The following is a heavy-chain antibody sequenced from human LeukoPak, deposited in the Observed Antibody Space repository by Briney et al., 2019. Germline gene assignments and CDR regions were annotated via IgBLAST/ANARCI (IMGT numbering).Heavy chain of an antibody. CDR2: INTNTGNA. V-gene: IGHV7-4-1*02. D-gene: IGHD3-10*01. Sequence: ASVKVSCKASGYTFTNYAMNWVRQAPGQGLEWMGWINTNTGNATYAQGFTGRFVFSLDTSVSTAYLQISSLKAEDTAVYYCARSGGSGSYYARYYYYYMDVWGKGTTVTVSS. J-gene: IGHJ6*03. CDR3: ARSGGSGSYYARYYYYYMDV. CDR1: GYTFTNYA.